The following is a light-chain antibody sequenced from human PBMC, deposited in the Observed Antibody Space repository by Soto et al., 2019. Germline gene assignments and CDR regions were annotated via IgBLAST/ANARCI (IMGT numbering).Light chain of an antibody. CDR1: SSDVGAYNY. CDR3: SSYTSSSTQV. CDR2: AVS. V-gene: IGLV2-14*03. Sequence: QSALTQPASVSGSPGQSITISCTGTSSDVGAYNYVSWYQQHPGKAPKLMIYAVSNRPSGVSNRFSGSKSGNTASLTISGLQADDEAGYYCSSYTSSSTQVFGTGTKVTVL. J-gene: IGLJ1*01.